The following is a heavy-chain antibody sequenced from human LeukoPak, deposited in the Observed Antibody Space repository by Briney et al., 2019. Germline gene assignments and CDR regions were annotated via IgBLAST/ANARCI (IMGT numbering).Heavy chain of an antibody. CDR1: AFTFRTYW. Sequence: GSLRLSCAASAFTFRTYWMSWVRQPPGKGLEWIGEIYHSGSTNYNPSLKSRVTISVDKSKNQSSLKLSSVTAADTAVYYCATVSAFFYDSGSYYTFDYWGQGTLVTVSS. J-gene: IGHJ4*02. CDR3: ATVSAFFYDSGSYYTFDY. CDR2: IYHSGST. V-gene: IGHV4-4*02. D-gene: IGHD3-10*01.